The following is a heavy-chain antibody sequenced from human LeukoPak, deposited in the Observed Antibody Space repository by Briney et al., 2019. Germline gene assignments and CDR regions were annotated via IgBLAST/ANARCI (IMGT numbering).Heavy chain of an antibody. CDR3: ESSITKAGGS. Sequence: GGSLRLSCAASGFTFSSYAMSWVRQASGKGLEWVGRIRSKDQNSATAYAESVKGRFTIPRDDSKNMAYLQMNSLRIEDTAVYYCESSITKAGGSWGQGTLVTVSS. CDR1: GFTFSSYA. V-gene: IGHV3-73*01. CDR2: IRSKDQNSAT. J-gene: IGHJ5*02. D-gene: IGHD2-21*01.